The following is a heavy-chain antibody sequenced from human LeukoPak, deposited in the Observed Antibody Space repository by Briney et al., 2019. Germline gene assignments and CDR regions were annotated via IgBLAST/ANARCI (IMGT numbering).Heavy chain of an antibody. CDR1: GFTFSSHG. CDR2: VRSDGTTK. Sequence: PGGSLRLSCAASGFTFSSHGMHWVRQAPGKGLEWVAFVRSDGTTKYYTDSVKGRFTISRDNSKNTMYLQMNSLRAEDTAVYYCARDSVVGEFPGYYGMDVWGQGTTVTVSS. D-gene: IGHD3-10*01. CDR3: ARDSVVGEFPGYYGMDV. J-gene: IGHJ6*02. V-gene: IGHV3-30*02.